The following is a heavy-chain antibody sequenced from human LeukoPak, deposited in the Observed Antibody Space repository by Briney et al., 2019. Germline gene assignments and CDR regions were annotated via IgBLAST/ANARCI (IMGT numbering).Heavy chain of an antibody. CDR3: ASRVTMVRGAPGNWFDP. V-gene: IGHV3-30*02. D-gene: IGHD3-10*01. Sequence: PGGSLRLSCAASGFTFSSYGMHWVRQAPGKGLEWVAFIRYDGSNKYYADSVKGRFTISRDNSKNTLYLQMNSLRAEDTAVYYCASRVTMVRGAPGNWFDPWGQGTLVTVSS. CDR2: IRYDGSNK. J-gene: IGHJ5*02. CDR1: GFTFSSYG.